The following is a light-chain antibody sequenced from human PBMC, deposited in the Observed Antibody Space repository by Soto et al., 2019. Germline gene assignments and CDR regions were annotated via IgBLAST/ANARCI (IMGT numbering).Light chain of an antibody. CDR3: AAWDDSLNGYV. CDR2: SYN. J-gene: IGLJ1*01. V-gene: IGLV1-44*01. Sequence: QSVLTQPPSASGTPGQRVTISCSGSSSNIGSNTVNWYQQLPGTAPKLLIYSYNQRPSGVPDRFSGSKSVTSASLAISVLQSEDEADYYCAAWDDSLNGYVFGTGTKLTVL. CDR1: SSNIGSNT.